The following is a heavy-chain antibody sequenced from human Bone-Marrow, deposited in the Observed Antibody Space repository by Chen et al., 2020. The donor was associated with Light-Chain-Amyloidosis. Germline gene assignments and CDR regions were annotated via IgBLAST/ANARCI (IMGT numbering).Heavy chain of an antibody. J-gene: IGHJ6*03. CDR3: ARGGSTTGTYYYYMDV. V-gene: IGHV4-34*01. Sequence: QVQLQQWGAGLLKPSETLSLTCAVYGGSFSGYYWSWIRQPPGKGLEWIGEINHSGSTNYNPSLKSRGTISVDTSKNQFSLKLSSVTAADTAVYYCARGGSTTGTYYYYMDVWGKGTTVTVSS. CDR2: INHSGST. D-gene: IGHD1-1*01. CDR1: GGSFSGYY.